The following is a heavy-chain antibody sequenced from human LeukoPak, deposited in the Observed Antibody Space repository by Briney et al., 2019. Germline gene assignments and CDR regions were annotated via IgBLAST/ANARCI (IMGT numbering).Heavy chain of an antibody. D-gene: IGHD7-27*01. CDR2: ISYDGSNK. J-gene: IGHJ3*02. Sequence: GGSLRLSCAASGFTFSSYGMHWVRQAPGKGLEWVAVISYDGSNKYYADSVKGRFTISRDNAKNSLYLQMNSLRAEDTAVYYCARAQLGDAFDIWGQGTMVTVSS. CDR3: ARAQLGDAFDI. CDR1: GFTFSSYG. V-gene: IGHV3-30*03.